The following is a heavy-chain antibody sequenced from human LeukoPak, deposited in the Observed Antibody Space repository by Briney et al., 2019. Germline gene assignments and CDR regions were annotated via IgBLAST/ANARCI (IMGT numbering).Heavy chain of an antibody. J-gene: IGHJ4*02. CDR2: IYPDDSRI. D-gene: IGHD2/OR15-2a*01. CDR1: GYNFPKSW. V-gene: IGHV5-51*01. CDR3: ARPDYFAAHD. Sequence: GESLEISCKASGYNFPKSWIGWVRQMPGKGLEWMAIIYPDDSRIKYSPSFQGQVTISADRSINTAYLQWSSLRASDTAMYYCARPDYFAAHDWGQGTLVTVSS.